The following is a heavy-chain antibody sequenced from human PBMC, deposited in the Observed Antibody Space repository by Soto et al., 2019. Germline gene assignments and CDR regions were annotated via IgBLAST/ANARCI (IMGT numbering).Heavy chain of an antibody. CDR3: ARDNYSVGLDY. Sequence: PSETLSLTCPVSGGSISSYYWSWIRQPPGKGLEWIGYIYYSGSTNYNPSLKSRVTISVDTSKDQFSLKLSSVTAADTAVYYCARDNYSVGLDYWGQGTLVTVSS. V-gene: IGHV4-59*01. D-gene: IGHD4-4*01. CDR1: GGSISSYY. J-gene: IGHJ4*02. CDR2: IYYSGST.